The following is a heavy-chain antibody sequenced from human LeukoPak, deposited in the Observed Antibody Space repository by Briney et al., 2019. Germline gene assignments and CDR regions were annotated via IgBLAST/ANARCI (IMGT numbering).Heavy chain of an antibody. J-gene: IGHJ4*02. CDR1: GYTFTNYH. V-gene: IGHV1-8*03. CDR2: TNPNNGDS. Sequence: ASVKVSCKASGYTFTNYHINWVRQAPGQGLEWVGWTNPNNGDSGFAQNFQGRVAITRDTSMSTAYMDLGSLRSEDTAVYFCARTTSFTASGYDYWGQGTLVTVSS. CDR3: ARTTSFTASGYDY. D-gene: IGHD6-25*01.